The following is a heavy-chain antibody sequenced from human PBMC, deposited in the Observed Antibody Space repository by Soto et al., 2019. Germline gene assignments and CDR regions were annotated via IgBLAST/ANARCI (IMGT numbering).Heavy chain of an antibody. V-gene: IGHV1-8*01. Sequence: EASVKVSCKASGYTFTSYDINWVRQATGQGLEWMGWMNPTSGNTGYAQKFQGRVTTTRNTSINTAYMELSGLRSDDTAVYYCARERGADYYSFFFMEVWGKGTPVTVSS. CDR2: MNPTSGNT. J-gene: IGHJ6*03. CDR1: GYTFTSYD. CDR3: ARERGADYYSFFFMEV.